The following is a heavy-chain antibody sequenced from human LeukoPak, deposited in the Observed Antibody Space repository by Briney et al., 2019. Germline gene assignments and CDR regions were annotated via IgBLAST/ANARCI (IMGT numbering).Heavy chain of an antibody. CDR2: ISAYNGNT. CDR1: GYTFTSYG. V-gene: IGHV1-18*01. J-gene: IGHJ4*02. CDR3: ARDRNDILTGYYFPPGDFDY. Sequence: ASVKVSCKASGYTFTSYGISWVRQAPGQGLERMGWISAYNGNTNYAQKLQGRVTMTTDTSTSTAYMELRSLRSDDTAVYYCARDRNDILTGYYFPPGDFDYWGQGTLVTVSS. D-gene: IGHD3-9*01.